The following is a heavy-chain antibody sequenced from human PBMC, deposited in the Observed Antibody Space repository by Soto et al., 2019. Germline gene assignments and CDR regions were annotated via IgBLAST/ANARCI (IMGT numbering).Heavy chain of an antibody. CDR2: INPNSGGT. V-gene: IGHV1-2*02. Sequence: ASVKVSCKVSGYTFPGYYMHWVRKAPGQGLEWMGWINPNSGGTNYAQKFQGRVTMTRDTSVSTAYMELSRLRSDDAAVYYCASQVCLGGSCKLCDYWGQGTLVTVSS. J-gene: IGHJ4*02. D-gene: IGHD2-15*01. CDR3: ASQVCLGGSCKLCDY. CDR1: GYTFPGYY.